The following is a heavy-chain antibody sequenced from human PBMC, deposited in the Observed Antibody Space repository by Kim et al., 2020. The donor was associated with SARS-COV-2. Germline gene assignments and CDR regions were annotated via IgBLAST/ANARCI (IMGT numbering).Heavy chain of an antibody. Sequence: SETLSLTCTVSGGSISSYYWSWIRQPAGKGLEWIGRIYTSGSTNYNPSLKSRVTMSVDTSKNQFSLKLSSVTAADTAVYYCARAVIAARHGIYYYYYYYMDVWGKGTTVTVSS. J-gene: IGHJ6*03. CDR3: ARAVIAARHGIYYYYYYYMDV. CDR1: GGSISSYY. D-gene: IGHD6-6*01. V-gene: IGHV4-4*07. CDR2: IYTSGST.